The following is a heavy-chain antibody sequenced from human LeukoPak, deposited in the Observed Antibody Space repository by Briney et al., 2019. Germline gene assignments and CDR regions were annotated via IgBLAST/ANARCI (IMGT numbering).Heavy chain of an antibody. D-gene: IGHD1-1*01. Sequence: GASVKVSCKASGYTFTNHYMHWVRQAPGQGLEWMGWINPHSGATKFAQNFQGRVTMTRDTSISTAYMELNRLTSDDTAVYYCARVINWNRNDYWGQGTLVTVSS. J-gene: IGHJ4*02. CDR3: ARVINWNRNDY. CDR1: GYTFTNHY. V-gene: IGHV1-2*02. CDR2: INPHSGAT.